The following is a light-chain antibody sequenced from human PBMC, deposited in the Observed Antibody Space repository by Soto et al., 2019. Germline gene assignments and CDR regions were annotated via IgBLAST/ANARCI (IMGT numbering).Light chain of an antibody. CDR3: AAWDDSLSGFAV. Sequence: QSVLTQPPSASGTPGQRVTISCSGSSSNIGSNYVYWYQQLPGTAPKLLIYRNNQRPSGVPDRLSGSKSGTSASLAISGLRSEDEADYYCAAWDDSLSGFAVFGGGTQLTVL. CDR1: SSNIGSNY. J-gene: IGLJ7*01. CDR2: RNN. V-gene: IGLV1-47*01.